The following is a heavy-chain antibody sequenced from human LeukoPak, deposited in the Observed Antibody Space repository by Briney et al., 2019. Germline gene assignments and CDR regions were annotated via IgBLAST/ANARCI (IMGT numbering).Heavy chain of an antibody. J-gene: IGHJ5*02. D-gene: IGHD4-17*01. Sequence: ASVKVSCKASGYTITGYYMHWVRQAPGQGLEWMGWLNPNSGGTNYAQKFQGRVTMTRDTSISTAYMDLSRLRSDDTAVYYCARVDTVTNNWFAPWGQGTLVTVSS. CDR3: ARVDTVTNNWFAP. CDR1: GYTITGYY. V-gene: IGHV1-2*02. CDR2: LNPNSGGT.